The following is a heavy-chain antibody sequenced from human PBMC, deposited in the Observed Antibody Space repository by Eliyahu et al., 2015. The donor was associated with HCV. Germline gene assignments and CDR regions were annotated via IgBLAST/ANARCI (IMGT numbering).Heavy chain of an antibody. CDR2: SIPLFGTA. Sequence: QVQLVQSGAEVKKPGSSVKVSCKASGGTFSRSDISWVRQAPGQGLEWMGGSIPLFGTANYAQKFQGRVTITADESTSTAYMELSSLGSEDTAVYYCARAFSHDFLSGYYYYWGQGTLVTVSS. CDR1: GGTFSRSD. J-gene: IGHJ4*02. CDR3: ARAFSHDFLSGYYYY. V-gene: IGHV1-69*01. D-gene: IGHD3-3*01.